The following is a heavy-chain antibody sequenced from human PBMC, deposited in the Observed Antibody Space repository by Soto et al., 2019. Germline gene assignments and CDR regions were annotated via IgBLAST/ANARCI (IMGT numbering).Heavy chain of an antibody. CDR3: ARDSGRRDGYNGDAFDI. D-gene: IGHD5-12*01. CDR2: IIPIFGTT. J-gene: IGHJ3*02. V-gene: IGHV1-69*01. CDR1: GGTFSSYA. Sequence: QVQLVQSGAEVKKPGSSVKVSCKASGGTFSSYAISWVRQAPGQGLEWMGGIIPIFGTTNYAQKFQGRVTITADESTSTAYMELSSLRSEDTAVYYCARDSGRRDGYNGDAFDIWGQGTMVTVSS.